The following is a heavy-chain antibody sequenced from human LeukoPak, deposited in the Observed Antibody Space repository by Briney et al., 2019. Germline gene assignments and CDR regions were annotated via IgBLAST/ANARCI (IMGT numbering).Heavy chain of an antibody. CDR2: TFYGGST. CDR3: ARRPDGQSHFDY. V-gene: IGHV4-59*01. D-gene: IGHD5-24*01. Sequence: SETLSLTCTVSGDSISSYYWNWVRQPPGKGLEWIGYTFYGGSTNYNPSLKSRVTISVDTSKSQFSLRLSSVTAADTAVYYCARRPDGQSHFDYWGQGTLVTASP. J-gene: IGHJ4*02. CDR1: GDSISSYY.